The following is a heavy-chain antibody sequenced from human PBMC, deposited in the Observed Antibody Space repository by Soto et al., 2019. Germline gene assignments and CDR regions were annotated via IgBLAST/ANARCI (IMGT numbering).Heavy chain of an antibody. D-gene: IGHD4-17*01. Sequence: EVQLLESGGDLVQPGGSLRLSCAASGFTFSSYTMTWVRQAPGKGLEWVSGINSGGRTYYADSVKGRFTISRDDSKNTLYLQIISLRAEDTAVYYCAKDLRPDGVWDFDNWGQGTLVTVSS. CDR1: GFTFSSYT. CDR3: AKDLRPDGVWDFDN. J-gene: IGHJ4*02. CDR2: INSGGRT. V-gene: IGHV3-23*01.